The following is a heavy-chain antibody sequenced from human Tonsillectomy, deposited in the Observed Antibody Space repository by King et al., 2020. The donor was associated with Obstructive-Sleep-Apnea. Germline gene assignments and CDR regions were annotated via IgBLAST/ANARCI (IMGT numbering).Heavy chain of an antibody. Sequence: VQLVESGGGVVQPGRSLRLSCAASGFTFRNYAIHWVRQAPGKGLEWVALISYDGSNKDYADSVKGRFTISRDNSKNTLYLQMNSLRAEDTAVYYCARDIHHHGDYGSGMDVWGQGTTVTVSS. CDR1: GFTFRNYA. CDR2: ISYDGSNK. CDR3: ARDIHHHGDYGSGMDV. J-gene: IGHJ6*02. V-gene: IGHV3-30*04. D-gene: IGHD4-17*01.